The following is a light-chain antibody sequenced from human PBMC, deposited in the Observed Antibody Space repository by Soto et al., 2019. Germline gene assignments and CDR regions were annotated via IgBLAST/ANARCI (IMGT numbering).Light chain of an antibody. Sequence: DVQMTQSPSSLSASVGDRVTITCRASQSISSYLNWYQQKPGKAPKLLLYAASSLQSGVPSRFSRSESRTHFPLTISSLQPEDFATYYCQQSYSTPPVTFGQGTRLEIK. V-gene: IGKV1-39*01. CDR2: AAS. CDR3: QQSYSTPPVT. J-gene: IGKJ5*01. CDR1: QSISSY.